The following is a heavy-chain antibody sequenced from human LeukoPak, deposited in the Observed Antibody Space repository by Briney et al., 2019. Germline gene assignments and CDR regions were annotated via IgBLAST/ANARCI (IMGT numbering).Heavy chain of an antibody. CDR2: IIPIFGTA. Sequence: ASVKVSCKASGGTFSSYAISWVRQAPGQGLEWMGGIIPIFGTANYAQKFQGRVTITADESTSTAYMELSSLRSEDTAVYYCAEIRGRRIADWFDPWGQGTLVTVSS. V-gene: IGHV1-69*13. CDR3: AEIRGRRIADWFDP. D-gene: IGHD2-21*01. CDR1: GGTFSSYA. J-gene: IGHJ5*02.